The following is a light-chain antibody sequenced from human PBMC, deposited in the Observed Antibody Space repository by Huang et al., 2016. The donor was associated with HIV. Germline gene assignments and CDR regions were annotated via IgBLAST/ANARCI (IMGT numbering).Light chain of an antibody. CDR2: WAS. CDR3: QQYYSVPRT. V-gene: IGKV4-1*01. CDR1: QSVLSSSNDKNY. Sequence: DIVMTQSPDSLAVSLGERATINCSSSQSVLSSSNDKNYLTWYQQKPVQPPKLLIYWASTREAGVPERFSGSGSGTHFTLTISSLQAEDVAVYYCQQYYSVPRTFGQGTKVEIK. J-gene: IGKJ1*01.